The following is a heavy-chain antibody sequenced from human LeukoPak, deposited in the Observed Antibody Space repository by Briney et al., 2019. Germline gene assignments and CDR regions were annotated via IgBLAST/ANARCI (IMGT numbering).Heavy chain of an antibody. V-gene: IGHV1-8*01. CDR3: ARAPDIVATRGDNWFDP. CDR1: GYPFTSYE. J-gene: IGHJ5*02. D-gene: IGHD5-12*01. CDR2: MNPNNDET. Sequence: ASVKVSCKASGYPFTSYEINWVRQAPGQGLEWLGWMNPNNDETGYEAKFQGRVTMTEDTSTDTAYMELSSLRSEDTAVYYCARAPDIVATRGDNWFDPWGQGTLVTVSS.